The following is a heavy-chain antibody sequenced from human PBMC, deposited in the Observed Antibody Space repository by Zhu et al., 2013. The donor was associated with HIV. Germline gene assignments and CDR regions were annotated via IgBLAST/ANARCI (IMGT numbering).Heavy chain of an antibody. CDR1: GGTFSSYA. V-gene: IGHV1-69*01. D-gene: IGHD4-4*01. Sequence: QVQLVQSGAEVKKPGSSVKVSCKASGGTFSSYAISWVRQAPGQGLEWMGGIIPIFGTANYAQKFQGRVTITADESTSTAYMELSSLRSEDTAVYYCARAQLFYDDYSNYWFDPWGQGTLVTVSS. CDR2: IIPIFGTA. CDR3: ARAQLFYDDYSNYWFDP. J-gene: IGHJ5*02.